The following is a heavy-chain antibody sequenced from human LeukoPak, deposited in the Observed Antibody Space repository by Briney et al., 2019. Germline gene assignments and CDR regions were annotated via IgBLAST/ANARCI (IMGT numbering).Heavy chain of an antibody. Sequence: PGRSLRLSCAASGFTFSSYGMHWVRQAPGKGLEWVAVISYDGSNKYYADSVKGRFTISRDNARNSLYLQMNSLRAEDTAVYYCARLTVSTYYFDYWGQGTLVTVSS. J-gene: IGHJ4*02. CDR1: GFTFSSYG. CDR3: ARLTVSTYYFDY. D-gene: IGHD4-11*01. CDR2: ISYDGSNK. V-gene: IGHV3-30*03.